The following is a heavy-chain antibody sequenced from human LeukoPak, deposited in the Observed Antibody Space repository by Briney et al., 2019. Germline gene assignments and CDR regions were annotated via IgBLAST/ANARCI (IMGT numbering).Heavy chain of an antibody. Sequence: GGSLRLSCAASGFTFSSYWMHWVRHAPGKGLVWVSRINSDGSSTTYADSVKGRFTISRDNAKNTLYLQMNSLRAEDTAVYYCAREEAITIFGVDYNWFDPWGQGTLVTVSS. J-gene: IGHJ5*02. CDR3: AREEAITIFGVDYNWFDP. V-gene: IGHV3-74*01. CDR2: INSDGSST. CDR1: GFTFSSYW. D-gene: IGHD3-3*01.